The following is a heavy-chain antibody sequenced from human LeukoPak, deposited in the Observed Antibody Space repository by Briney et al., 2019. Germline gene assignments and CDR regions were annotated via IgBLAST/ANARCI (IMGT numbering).Heavy chain of an antibody. CDR3: ARGRSCTNGGCYSYYYYYMDV. V-gene: IGHV4-34*01. J-gene: IGHJ6*03. Sequence: SETLSLTCAVYGGSFSGYYWSWIRQPPGKGLEWIGEINHSGSTNYNPSLKSRVTISVDTSKNQFSLKLSSVTAADTAVYYCARGRSCTNGGCYSYYYYYMDVWGKGTTVTVSS. CDR2: INHSGST. CDR1: GGSFSGYY. D-gene: IGHD2-8*01.